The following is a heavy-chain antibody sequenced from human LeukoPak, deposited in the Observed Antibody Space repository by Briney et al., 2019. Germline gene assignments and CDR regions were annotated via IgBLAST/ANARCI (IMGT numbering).Heavy chain of an antibody. V-gene: IGHV4-4*07. D-gene: IGHD3-10*01. CDR2: IYTSGST. J-gene: IGHJ6*03. CDR1: GGSISSYY. Sequence: SETLSLTCTVSGGSISSYYWSWIRQPAGKGLEWIGRIYTSGSTNYNPSLKSRVTMSVDTSKNQFSLKLSSVTAADTAVYYCARDSHDSPYYYGSSYYYYYMDVWGKGTTVTISS. CDR3: ARDSHDSPYYYGSSYYYYYMDV.